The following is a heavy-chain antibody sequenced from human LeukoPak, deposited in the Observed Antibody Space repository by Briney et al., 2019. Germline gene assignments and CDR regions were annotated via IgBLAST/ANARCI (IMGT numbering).Heavy chain of an antibody. J-gene: IGHJ5*02. CDR2: IGTAGDT. D-gene: IGHD4-23*01. V-gene: IGHV3-13*01. CDR3: ARAGGYGGKGGWFDP. CDR1: GFTFSSYD. Sequence: GGSLRLSCAASGFTFSSYDMHWVRQAPGKGLEWVSAIGTAGDTYYPGSVKGRFTISRENAKNSLYLQMNSLRAGDTAVYYCARAGGYGGKGGWFDPWGQGTLVTVSS.